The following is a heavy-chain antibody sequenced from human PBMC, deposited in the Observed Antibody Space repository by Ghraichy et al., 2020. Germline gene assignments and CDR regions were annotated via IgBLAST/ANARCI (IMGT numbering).Heavy chain of an antibody. J-gene: IGHJ6*02. CDR3: AREVRGYGMDV. D-gene: IGHD2-2*01. V-gene: IGHV3-53*01. CDR1: GFTVSTNY. CDR2: VYSGGAT. Sequence: GGSLRLSCAASGFTVSTNYMNWVRQTPGKGLEWVSVVYSGGATKIADAVKGRCTVSSDIYKNTLYLHMNSLRVEDTAVYYCAREVRGYGMDVWGQGTTVTVSS.